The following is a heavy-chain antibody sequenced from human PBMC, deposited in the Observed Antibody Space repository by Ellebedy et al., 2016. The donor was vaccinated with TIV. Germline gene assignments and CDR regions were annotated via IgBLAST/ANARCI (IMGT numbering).Heavy chain of an antibody. V-gene: IGHV1-18*01. CDR3: ARVKYYYDSSGYSQYYFDY. J-gene: IGHJ4*02. Sequence: ASVKVSCKASGYTFTTYGITWVRQAPGYGLEWMGWISAYNGNTNYAQKLQGRVTMTTDTSTSTADMELSSLRSEDTAVYYCARVKYYYDSSGYSQYYFDYWGQGTLVTVSS. CDR2: ISAYNGNT. D-gene: IGHD3-22*01. CDR1: GYTFTTYG.